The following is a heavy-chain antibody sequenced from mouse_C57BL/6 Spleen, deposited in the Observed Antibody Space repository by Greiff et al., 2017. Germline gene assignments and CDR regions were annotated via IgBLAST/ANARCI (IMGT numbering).Heavy chain of an antibody. V-gene: IGHV3-6*01. Sequence: EVQLKESGPGLVKPSQSLSLTCSVTGYSITSGYYWNWIRQFPGNKLEWMGYISYDGSNNYNPSLKNRISITRDTSKNQFFLKLNSVTTEDTATYYCARDGFYGSSYWYFDVWGTGTTVTVSS. J-gene: IGHJ1*03. D-gene: IGHD1-1*01. CDR2: ISYDGSN. CDR1: GYSITSGYY. CDR3: ARDGFYGSSYWYFDV.